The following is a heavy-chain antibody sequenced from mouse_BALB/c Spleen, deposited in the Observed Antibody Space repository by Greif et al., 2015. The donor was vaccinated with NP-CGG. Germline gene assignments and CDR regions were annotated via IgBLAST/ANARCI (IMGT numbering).Heavy chain of an antibody. CDR3: ARGYGNYAWFAY. D-gene: IGHD2-1*01. V-gene: IGHV1-69*02. CDR2: IDPSDSYT. CDR1: GYTFTSYW. Sequence: VQLQQSGAELVKPGASVKLSCKASGYTFTSYWMHWVKQRPGQGLEWIGEIDPSDSYTNYNQKFKGKATLTVDKSSSTAYMQLSSLTSEDSAVYYCARGYGNYAWFAYWGQGTLVTVSA. J-gene: IGHJ3*01.